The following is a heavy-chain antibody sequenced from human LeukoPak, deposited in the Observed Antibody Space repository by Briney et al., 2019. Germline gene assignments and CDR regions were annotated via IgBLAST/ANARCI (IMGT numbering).Heavy chain of an antibody. CDR3: AAGDSALGFEY. D-gene: IGHD3-16*01. CDR1: GFVFDDYA. Sequence: GGSLRFSCAASGFVFDDYALHWVRQAPGKGLEWVSLITWDGGSTHYSDSVRGRFTISRDNGKNSLYLQMDSLRTEDTAFYYCAAGDSALGFEYWGQGTLVSVST. J-gene: IGHJ4*02. V-gene: IGHV3-43*01. CDR2: ITWDGGST.